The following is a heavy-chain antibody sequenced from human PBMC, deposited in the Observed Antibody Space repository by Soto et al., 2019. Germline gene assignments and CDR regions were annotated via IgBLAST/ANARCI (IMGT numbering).Heavy chain of an antibody. CDR3: ARDGGRRSGGIDY. CDR2: IIPIFGTA. CDR1: GGTFSSYS. J-gene: IGHJ4*02. Sequence: QVPLVQSGAEVKKPGSSVKVSCKASGGTFSSYSINWVRQAPGQGLEWMGEIIPIFGTANYAQKFQGRVTITADESTSTAYMELSSLRSEDTAVYYCARDGGRRSGGIDYWGQGTLVTVSS. D-gene: IGHD1-26*01. V-gene: IGHV1-69*01.